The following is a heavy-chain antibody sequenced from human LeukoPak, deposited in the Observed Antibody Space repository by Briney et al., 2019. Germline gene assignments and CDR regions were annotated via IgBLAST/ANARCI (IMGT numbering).Heavy chain of an antibody. Sequence: SETLSLTCTVSGGSIGSYYWSWIRQPAGKGLEWIGRIYTSGSTNYNPSLKSRVTMSVDTSKNQFSLKLSSVTAADTAVYYCARDSLAYCGGDCHDYYGMDVWGQGTTVTVSS. CDR2: IYTSGST. CDR3: ARDSLAYCGGDCHDYYGMDV. CDR1: GGSIGSYY. D-gene: IGHD2-21*02. V-gene: IGHV4-4*07. J-gene: IGHJ6*02.